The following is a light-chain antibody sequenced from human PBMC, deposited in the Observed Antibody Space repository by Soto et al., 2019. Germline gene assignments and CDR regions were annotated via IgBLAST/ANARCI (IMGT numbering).Light chain of an antibody. V-gene: IGKV1-5*01. CDR1: QGISTW. CDR3: QQYSSYSLT. CDR2: DAS. Sequence: EIQMTQSPSSVSASVGDRVTITCRASQGISTWLAWYQQKAGKAPNLLIFDASSLKSGVPSRFSGSGYGTEFTLTISSLQPEDFATYYCQQYSSYSLTFGGGTKVDIK. J-gene: IGKJ4*01.